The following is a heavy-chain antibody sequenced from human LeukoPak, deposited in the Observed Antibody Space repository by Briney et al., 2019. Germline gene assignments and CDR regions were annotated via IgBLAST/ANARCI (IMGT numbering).Heavy chain of an antibody. CDR1: GFTFNNYA. CDR2: ISSGGDTT. Sequence: GRSLRLSCAASGFTFNNYAMSWVRQAPGRGLEWVSAISSGGDTTYYADSVRGRFTISRDNSKNTLYLQMNSLRAEDTAVYYCAKGTKHKPLRTFSYYCYMDVWGKGTTVTISS. J-gene: IGHJ6*03. CDR3: AKGTKHKPLRTFSYYCYMDV. D-gene: IGHD3-16*01. V-gene: IGHV3-23*01.